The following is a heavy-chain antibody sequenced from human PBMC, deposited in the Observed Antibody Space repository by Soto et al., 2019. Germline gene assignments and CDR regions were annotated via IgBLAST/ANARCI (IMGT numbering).Heavy chain of an antibody. CDR3: ARGPCSGGSCYETYYYYYMDV. V-gene: IGHV3-33*01. Sequence: GGSLRLSCAASGFTFSSYGMHWVRQAPGKGLEWVAVIWYDGSNKYYADSVKGRFTISRDNSKNTLYLQMNSLRAEDTAVYYCARGPCSGGSCYETYYYYYMDVWGKGTTVTVSS. CDR2: IWYDGSNK. J-gene: IGHJ6*03. CDR1: GFTFSSYG. D-gene: IGHD2-15*01.